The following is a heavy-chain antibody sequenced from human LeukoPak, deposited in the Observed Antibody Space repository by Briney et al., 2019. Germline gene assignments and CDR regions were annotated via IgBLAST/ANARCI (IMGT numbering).Heavy chain of an antibody. CDR1: GGTFSSYA. CDR2: IIPIFGTA. J-gene: IGHJ4*02. V-gene: IGHV1-69*13. Sequence: SVKVSCKASGGTFSSYAISWVRQAPGQGVEWMGGIIPIFGTANYAQKFQGRVTITADESTSTAYMELSSLRSEDTAVYYCARGRDSYGSGSYFDYWGQGTLVTVSS. D-gene: IGHD3-10*01. CDR3: ARGRDSYGSGSYFDY.